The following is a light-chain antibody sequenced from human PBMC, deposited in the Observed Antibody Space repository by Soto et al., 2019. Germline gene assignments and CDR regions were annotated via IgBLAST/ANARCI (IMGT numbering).Light chain of an antibody. Sequence: QSVLTQPPSVSGAPGQRITISCTGATSNIGAGYDVHWYQHVPGTAPKLLIYGNNNRPSGVPDRFSGSKSGTSASLAITGLQAEDAADYCCQSFDSSLSAWVFGGGTKLTVL. V-gene: IGLV1-40*01. J-gene: IGLJ3*02. CDR2: GNN. CDR1: TSNIGAGYD. CDR3: QSFDSSLSAWV.